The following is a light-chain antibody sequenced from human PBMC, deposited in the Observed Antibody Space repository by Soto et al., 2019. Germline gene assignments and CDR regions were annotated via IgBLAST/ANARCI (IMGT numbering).Light chain of an antibody. CDR2: DAS. J-gene: IGKJ3*01. Sequence: EIVLTQSPATLSLSPGERATLSCRASQSISSYLAWYQQKPDQAPRLLIYDASNRATGIPARFSGSGSGTGFTLTISRLGAEDFAGYYCQQGCTWPFTFGPGTKVDIK. V-gene: IGKV3-11*01. CDR3: QQGCTWPFT. CDR1: QSISSY.